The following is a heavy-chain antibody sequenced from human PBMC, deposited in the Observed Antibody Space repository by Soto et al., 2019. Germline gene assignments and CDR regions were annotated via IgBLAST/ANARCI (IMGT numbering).Heavy chain of an antibody. J-gene: IGHJ3*02. CDR1: GGTFSSYA. V-gene: IGHV1-69*13. CDR2: IIPIFGTA. D-gene: IGHD3-10*01. CDR3: ARGLGVNNAFDI. Sequence: ASVKVSCKASGGTFSSYAISWVRQAPGQGLEWMGGIIPIFGTANYAQKFQGRVTITADESTSTAYMELSSLRSEDTAMYYCARGLGVNNAFDIWGQGTMVTVSS.